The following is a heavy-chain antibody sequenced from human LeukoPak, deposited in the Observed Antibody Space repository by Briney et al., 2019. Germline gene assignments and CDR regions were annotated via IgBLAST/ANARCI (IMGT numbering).Heavy chain of an antibody. CDR1: GFTFDDYA. CDR2: ISSSSSYI. V-gene: IGHV3-21*01. D-gene: IGHD2-2*01. CDR3: AGGFGVVVPAAM. Sequence: KTGGSLRLSCAASGFTFDDYAMHWVRQAPGKGLEWVSSISSSSSYIYYADSVKGRFTISRDNAKNSLYLQMNSLRAEDTAVYYCAGGFGVVVPAAMWGQGTLVTVSS. J-gene: IGHJ4*02.